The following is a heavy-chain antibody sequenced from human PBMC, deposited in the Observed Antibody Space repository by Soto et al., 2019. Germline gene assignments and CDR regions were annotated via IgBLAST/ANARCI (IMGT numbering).Heavy chain of an antibody. Sequence: QVQLVESGGGVVQPGRSLRLSCAASGFTFSTYTMHWVRQAPGKGLEWVALISYDGGEKYYADSVKGRFAISRDNSKNTLNLKRNSLGVEDRAVNYGARDGFYYSNNPGSPMRWFDPGGQGTLVTVSS. D-gene: IGHD3-22*01. CDR1: GFTFSTYT. V-gene: IGHV3-30*09. CDR3: ARDGFYYSNNPGSPMRWFDP. CDR2: ISYDGGEK. J-gene: IGHJ5*02.